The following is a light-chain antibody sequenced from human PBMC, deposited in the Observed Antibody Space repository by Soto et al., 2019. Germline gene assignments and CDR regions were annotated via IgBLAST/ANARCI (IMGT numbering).Light chain of an antibody. J-gene: IGKJ5*01. V-gene: IGKV3-15*01. CDR1: QGIGST. CDR2: DAS. Sequence: EIVMTKSPATLSVSPGERATLSCRASQGIGSTLAWYQQKPGQTPKLLIFDASTRATGVPARFSGGGSGTEFTLTISRLEPEDFAVYYCLQYGNSPITFGQGTRLEI. CDR3: LQYGNSPIT.